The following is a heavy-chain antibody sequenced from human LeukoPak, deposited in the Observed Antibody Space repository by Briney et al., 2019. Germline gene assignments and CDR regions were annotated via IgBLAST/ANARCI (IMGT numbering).Heavy chain of an antibody. CDR1: GGSFSGYY. CDR3: ARGDYDILTGLRD. D-gene: IGHD3-9*01. V-gene: IGHV4-34*01. J-gene: IGHJ4*02. Sequence: TSETLPLTCAVYGGSFSGYYWSWIRQPPGKGLEWIGEINHSGSTNYNPSLKSRVTISVDTSKNQFSLKLSSVTAADTAVYYCARGDYDILTGLRDWGQGTLVTVSS. CDR2: INHSGST.